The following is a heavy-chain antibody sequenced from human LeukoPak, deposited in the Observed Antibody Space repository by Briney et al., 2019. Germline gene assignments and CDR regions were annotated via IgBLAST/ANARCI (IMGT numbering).Heavy chain of an antibody. CDR1: GGSISSGSYY. CDR2: IYTSGST. CDR3: AREDGYSSGWYAEYYYYMDV. V-gene: IGHV4-61*02. J-gene: IGHJ6*03. Sequence: SETLSLTCTVSGGSISSGSYYWSWIRQPAGKGLEWIGRIYTSGSTNYNPSLKSRVTISVDTSKNQFSLKLSSVTAADTAVYYCAREDGYSSGWYAEYYYYMDVWGKGTTVTVSS. D-gene: IGHD6-19*01.